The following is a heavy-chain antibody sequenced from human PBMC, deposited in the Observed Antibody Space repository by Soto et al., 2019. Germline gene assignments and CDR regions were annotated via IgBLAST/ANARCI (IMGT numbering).Heavy chain of an antibody. J-gene: IGHJ4*02. CDR2: INPNNGDT. Sequence: ASVKVSCKASGYTSTGYYIHWVRQAPGQGLEWMGWINPNNGDTNYAQKFQGRVSMTRDTSTGTAYMELSSLRFDDTAVYYCARHSGYDYVFDYWGQGTLVTVSS. D-gene: IGHD5-12*01. CDR3: ARHSGYDYVFDY. CDR1: GYTSTGYY. V-gene: IGHV1-2*02.